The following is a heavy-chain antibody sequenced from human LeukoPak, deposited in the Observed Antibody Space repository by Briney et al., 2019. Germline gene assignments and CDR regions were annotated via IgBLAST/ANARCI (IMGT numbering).Heavy chain of an antibody. CDR1: GFTFSSYV. V-gene: IGHV3-23*01. D-gene: IGHD3-16*01. J-gene: IGHJ4*02. CDR2: ISDTGGDT. Sequence: GGSLRLSCAASGFTFSSYVMSWVRQAPGKGLEWVSSISDTGGDTYYTDSVKGPFTISRDNSKSTLYLQMNSLRAEDTAVYYCAKDRIRGDSYWGQGALVTVSS. CDR3: AKDRIRGDSY.